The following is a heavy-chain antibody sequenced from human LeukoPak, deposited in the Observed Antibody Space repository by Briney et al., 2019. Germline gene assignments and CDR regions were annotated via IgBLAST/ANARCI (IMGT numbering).Heavy chain of an antibody. CDR1: GYTLTELS. CDR3: ATSSIWQQLVRFDY. D-gene: IGHD6-13*01. CDR2: FDPEDGET. Sequence: ATVKVSCKVSGYTLTELSMHWVRQAPGKGLEWVGGFDPEDGETIYAQKFQGRVTMTEDISTDTAYMELSSLRSEDTAVYYCATSSIWQQLVRFDYWGQGTLVTVSS. J-gene: IGHJ4*02. V-gene: IGHV1-24*01.